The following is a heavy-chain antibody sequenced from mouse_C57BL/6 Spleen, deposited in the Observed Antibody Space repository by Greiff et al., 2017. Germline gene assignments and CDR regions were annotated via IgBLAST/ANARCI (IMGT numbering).Heavy chain of an antibody. CDR2: IYPGDGDT. Sequence: VQLQQSGPELVKPGASVKISCKASGYAFSSSWMNWVKQRPGKGLEWIGRIYPGDGDTNYNGKFKGKATLTADKSSSTAYMQLSSLTSEDSAVYFCARRHYEDYFDYWGQGTTLTVSS. CDR3: ARRHYEDYFDY. V-gene: IGHV1-82*01. CDR1: GYAFSSSW. D-gene: IGHD1-1*01. J-gene: IGHJ2*01.